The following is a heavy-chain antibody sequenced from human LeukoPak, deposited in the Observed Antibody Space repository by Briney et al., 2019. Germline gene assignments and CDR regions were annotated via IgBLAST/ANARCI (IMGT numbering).Heavy chain of an antibody. D-gene: IGHD3-10*01. J-gene: IGHJ4*02. V-gene: IGHV3-23*01. Sequence: GGSLRLSCAASRFTSSSYAMNWVSQAPGKGLEWDSSIIGGSNNINYAGSVKGRFTTSRDNSQNTLYLQMNSLRADDTAVYYCARHVGNSGSGSYLTYFDYWGQGTLVSVSS. CDR1: RFTSSSYA. CDR2: IIGGSNNI. CDR3: ARHVGNSGSGSYLTYFDY.